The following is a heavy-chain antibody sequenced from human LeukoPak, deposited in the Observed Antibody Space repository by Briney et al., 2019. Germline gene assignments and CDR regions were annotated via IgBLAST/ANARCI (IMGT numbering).Heavy chain of an antibody. CDR1: GFSFSSSA. V-gene: IGHV3-23*01. J-gene: IGHJ4*02. Sequence: PGGSLRLSCAASGFSFSSSAMSWVRQAPGKGLEWVSGFSGRGSNTYYAKSVRGRFTISRDDSKNTLYLQMRSLRAEDTALYYCAKAGGFPLDYWGQGTLVTVSS. CDR2: FSGRGSNT. D-gene: IGHD5-12*01. CDR3: AKAGGFPLDY.